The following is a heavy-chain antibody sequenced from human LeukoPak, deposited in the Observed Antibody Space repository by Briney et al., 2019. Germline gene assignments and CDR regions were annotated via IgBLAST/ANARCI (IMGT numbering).Heavy chain of an antibody. D-gene: IGHD6-13*01. CDR2: ISGSGDDT. V-gene: IGHV3-23*01. CDR1: GFTFSDYA. CDR3: AKDRGSSSAAYGMDV. Sequence: GGSLRLSCAASGFTFSDYAMSWVRQAPGKGLEWVSAISGSGDDTYYADSVKGRFTISRDNSKNTLYLQMNSLRAEDTAIYYCAKDRGSSSAAYGMDVWGQGTTVTVSS. J-gene: IGHJ6*02.